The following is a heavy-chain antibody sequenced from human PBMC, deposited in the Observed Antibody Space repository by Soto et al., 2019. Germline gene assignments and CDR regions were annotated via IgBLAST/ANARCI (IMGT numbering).Heavy chain of an antibody. CDR3: ARDRPVTTPPYYYYYYGMDV. V-gene: IGHV3-23*01. CDR1: GFTFSNYA. D-gene: IGHD4-17*01. CDR2: ISGSSYTT. J-gene: IGHJ6*02. Sequence: PGGSLRLSCAASGFTFSNYAMNWVRQAPGKGLEWVSGISGSSYTTYYADSVKGRFTISRDNSKNTLYLQMNSPRAEDTAVYYCARDRPVTTPPYYYYYYGMDVWGQGTTVTVSS.